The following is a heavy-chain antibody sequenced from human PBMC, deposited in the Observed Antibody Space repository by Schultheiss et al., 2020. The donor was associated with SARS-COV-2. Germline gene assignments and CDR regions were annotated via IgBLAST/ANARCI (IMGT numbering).Heavy chain of an antibody. CDR3: ARDHGPYYDVWSGYSYSYYYGMDV. J-gene: IGHJ6*02. D-gene: IGHD3-3*01. V-gene: IGHV3-33*01. CDR1: GFTFSSYG. Sequence: GGSLRLSCAASGFTFSSYGMHWVRQAPGKGLEWVAVIWYDGSNKYYADSLKGRLTISRDNAKNTLYLQMDSLRADDTAVYFCARDHGPYYDVWSGYSYSYYYGMDVWGQGTTVTVSS. CDR2: IWYDGSNK.